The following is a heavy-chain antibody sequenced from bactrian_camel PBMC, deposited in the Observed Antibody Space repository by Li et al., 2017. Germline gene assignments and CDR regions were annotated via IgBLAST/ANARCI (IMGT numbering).Heavy chain of an antibody. J-gene: IGHJ4*01. CDR1: GDTYNNYC. V-gene: IGHV3S55*01. D-gene: IGHD4*01. CDR2: LDTNGAI. Sequence: HVQLVESGGGSVQAGGSLRLTCVASGDTYNNYCMGWFRQAPGKEREGVATLDTNGAIFYADSVKGRFTISRDSAKQTLYLQMDNLRPEDNATYYCAHEYLCTAVQGFYPYSDYGQGTQVTVS.